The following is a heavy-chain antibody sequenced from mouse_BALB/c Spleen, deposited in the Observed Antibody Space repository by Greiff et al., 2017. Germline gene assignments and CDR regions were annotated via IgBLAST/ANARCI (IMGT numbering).Heavy chain of an antibody. V-gene: IGHV3-6*02. CDR1: GYSITSGYY. D-gene: IGHD2-13*01. CDR3: ARDGGDGDSP. CDR2: ISYDGSN. J-gene: IGHJ3*02. Sequence: EVKLMESGPGLVKPSQSLSLTCSVTGYSITSGYYWNWIRQFPGNKLEWMGYISYDGSNNYNPSLKNRISITRDTSKNQFFLKLNSVTTEDTATYYCARDGGDGDSPWGQGTLVTVSA.